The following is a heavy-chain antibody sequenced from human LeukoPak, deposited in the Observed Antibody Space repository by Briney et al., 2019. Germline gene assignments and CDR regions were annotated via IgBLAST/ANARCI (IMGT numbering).Heavy chain of an antibody. CDR2: MNPNSGNT. J-gene: IGHJ4*02. D-gene: IGHD2-15*01. CDR3: ARYCSGGSCYYPFDY. V-gene: IGHV1-8*01. CDR1: GYTFTSYD. Sequence: ASVKVSCKASGYTFTSYDMNWVRQATGQGLEWMGWMNPNSGNTGYAQKFQGRVTMTRNTSISTAYMELSSLRSEDTAVYYCARYCSGGSCYYPFDYWAQGTLVTVSS.